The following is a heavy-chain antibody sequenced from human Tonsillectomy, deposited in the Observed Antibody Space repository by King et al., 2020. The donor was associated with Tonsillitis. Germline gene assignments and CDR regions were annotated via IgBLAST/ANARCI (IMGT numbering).Heavy chain of an antibody. CDR2: ISGSGGST. J-gene: IGHJ3*02. CDR1: GFPFSSYG. CDR3: AKDRSRNYENFDAFDI. D-gene: IGHD1-7*01. V-gene: IGHV3-23*04. Sequence: VQLVESGGGLVQPGGSLRLSCAASGFPFSSYGMNWVRQAPGKGLEWVSAISGSGGSTYYADSVKGRFTISRDNSKNTLYLQMNSLRAEDTAVYFCAKDRSRNYENFDAFDIWGQGTMVTVSS.